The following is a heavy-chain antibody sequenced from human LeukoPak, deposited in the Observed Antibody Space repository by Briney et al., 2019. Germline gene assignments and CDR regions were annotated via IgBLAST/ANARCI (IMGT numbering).Heavy chain of an antibody. CDR3: AKDAYSGSYSYFDY. CDR2: IRYDGSNK. CDR1: GFTFSSYG. V-gene: IGHV3-30*02. Sequence: GGSLRLSCAASGFTFSSYGMHWVRQAPGKGLEWVAFIRYDGSNKYYADSVKGRFTISRDNSKSTLYLQMNSLRAEDTAVYYCAKDAYSGSYSYFDYWGQGTLVTVSS. J-gene: IGHJ4*02. D-gene: IGHD1-26*01.